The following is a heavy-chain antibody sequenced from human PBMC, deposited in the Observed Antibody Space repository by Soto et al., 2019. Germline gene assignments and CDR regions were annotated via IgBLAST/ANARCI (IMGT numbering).Heavy chain of an antibody. D-gene: IGHD3-3*01. CDR2: ISGSGGST. V-gene: IGHV3-23*01. Sequence: PGLFMRLPWAASGFNFSSYAMRWVRQAPGKGLEWVSAISGSGGSTYYADSVKGRFTISRDNSKNTLYLQMNSLRAEDTAVYYCAKFGDSVTIFGVVIILAPYYFDYWGQGTLVTVSS. CDR3: AKFGDSVTIFGVVIILAPYYFDY. CDR1: GFNFSSYA. J-gene: IGHJ4*02.